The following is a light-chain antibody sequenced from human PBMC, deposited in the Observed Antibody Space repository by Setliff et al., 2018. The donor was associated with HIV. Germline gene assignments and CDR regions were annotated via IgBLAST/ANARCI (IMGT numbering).Light chain of an antibody. Sequence: IVMTQSPDTLSVSPGERATLSCRASQSVSSNLAWYQQKPGQAPRLLIYGASTRATGIPARFSGGGSGTEFTLTISSLQSEDFAVYYCQQYNKWPPKTFGQGTKVDIK. J-gene: IGKJ1*01. CDR2: GAS. V-gene: IGKV3-15*01. CDR1: QSVSSN. CDR3: QQYNKWPPKT.